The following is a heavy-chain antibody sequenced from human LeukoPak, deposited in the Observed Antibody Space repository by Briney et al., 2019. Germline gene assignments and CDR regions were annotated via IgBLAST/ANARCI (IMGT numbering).Heavy chain of an antibody. Sequence: GGSLRLSCAASGFTFSSYAMSWVRRAPGKGLEWVSAISGSGGSTYYADSVKGRFTISRDNSKNTLYLQMNSLRAEDTAVYYCAKFLLRLGYYFDYWGQGTLVTVSS. D-gene: IGHD3-16*01. J-gene: IGHJ4*02. CDR2: ISGSGGST. CDR1: GFTFSSYA. CDR3: AKFLLRLGYYFDY. V-gene: IGHV3-23*01.